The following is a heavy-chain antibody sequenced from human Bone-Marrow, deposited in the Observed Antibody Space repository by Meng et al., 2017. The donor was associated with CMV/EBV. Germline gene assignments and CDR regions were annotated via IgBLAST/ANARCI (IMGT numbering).Heavy chain of an antibody. CDR3: ARVVENYSSSWPSGMDV. J-gene: IGHJ6*01. CDR2: ISYDGSNK. CDR1: GFTFSSYA. D-gene: IGHD6-13*01. V-gene: IGHV3-30-3*01. Sequence: GESLKISCAASGFTFSSYAMHWVRQAPGKGLEWVAVISYDGSNKYYADSVKGRFTISRDNSKNTLYLQMNSLRAEDTAVYYCARVVENYSSSWPSGMDVWGQGTTVTVYS.